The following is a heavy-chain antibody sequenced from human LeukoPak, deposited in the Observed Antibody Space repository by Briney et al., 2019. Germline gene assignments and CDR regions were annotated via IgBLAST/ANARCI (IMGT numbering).Heavy chain of an antibody. CDR2: LYPSGST. D-gene: IGHD3-16*01. V-gene: IGHV4-38-2*02. CDR1: GYSITSAYF. J-gene: IGHJ3*02. Sequence: SETLSLTCSVSGYSITSAYFWGWLRQPPGKGLEWIGSLYPSGSTYYNASLESRLTISVDTSTNQFSLKLNSLSAADTAVYYCARALRELRNTFDIWGQGTMVTVSS. CDR3: ARALRELRNTFDI.